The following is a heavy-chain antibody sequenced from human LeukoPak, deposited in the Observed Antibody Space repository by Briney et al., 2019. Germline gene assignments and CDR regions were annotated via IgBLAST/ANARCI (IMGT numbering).Heavy chain of an antibody. CDR3: ARVKFGGDGFYYFDY. J-gene: IGHJ4*02. D-gene: IGHD3-16*01. V-gene: IGHV1-69*05. Sequence: SVKVSCKASGGTFSSYAISWVRQAPGQGLEWMGRIIPIFGTANYAQKFQGRVTITTDESTSTAYMELSSLRPEDTAVYYCARVKFGGDGFYYFDYWGQGTLVTVSS. CDR1: GGTFSSYA. CDR2: IIPIFGTA.